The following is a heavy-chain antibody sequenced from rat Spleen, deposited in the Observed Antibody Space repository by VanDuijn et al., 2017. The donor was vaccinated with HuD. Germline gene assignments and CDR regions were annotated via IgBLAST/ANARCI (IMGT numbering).Heavy chain of an antibody. CDR1: GFTFSSFP. CDR3: ARQRYYDGTYSYWYFDF. CDR2: ISSGGGGT. J-gene: IGHJ1*01. V-gene: IGHV5-25*01. D-gene: IGHD1-12*02. Sequence: EVQLVETGGGLVQPGRSLKLSCAASGFTFSSFPMAWVRHAPKKGLAWVASISSGGGGTYYPDSVKGRFIIPRDNANSTLYLQMDSLRSEDTASYYCARQRYYDGTYSYWYFDFWGPGTMVTVSS.